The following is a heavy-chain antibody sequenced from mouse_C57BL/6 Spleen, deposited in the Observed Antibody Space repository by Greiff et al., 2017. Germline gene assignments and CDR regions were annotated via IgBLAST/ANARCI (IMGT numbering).Heavy chain of an antibody. D-gene: IGHD4-1*01. CDR2: FYPGSGSI. CDR1: GYTFTEYT. CDR3: ARWDTGTFDY. Sequence: QVHVKQSGAELVKPGASVKLSCKASGYTFTEYTIHWVKQRSGQGLEWIGWFYPGSGSIKYNEKFKDKATLTADKSSSTAYMQLSSLTYEDSAVYYCARWDTGTFDYWGQGTTLTVSS. J-gene: IGHJ2*01. V-gene: IGHV1-62-2*01.